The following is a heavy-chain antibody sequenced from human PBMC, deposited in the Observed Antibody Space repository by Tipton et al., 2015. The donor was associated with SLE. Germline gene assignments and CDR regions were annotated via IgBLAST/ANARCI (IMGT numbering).Heavy chain of an antibody. J-gene: IGHJ6*02. D-gene: IGHD3-3*01. CDR3: ARDYDFWSGYLPHGMDV. CDR1: GGTFSSYT. CDR2: IIPILDIP. Sequence: QVQLVQSGADVKKPGSSVKVSCKASGGTFSSYTITWVRQAPGQGLEWMGRIIPILDIPHYAQKFQGRVTITADRSTATAYMELSSLRSDDTAVYYCARDYDFWSGYLPHGMDVWGQGTTVTVSS. V-gene: IGHV1-69*09.